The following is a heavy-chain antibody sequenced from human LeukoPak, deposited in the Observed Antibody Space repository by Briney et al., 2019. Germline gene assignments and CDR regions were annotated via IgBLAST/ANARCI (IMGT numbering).Heavy chain of an antibody. J-gene: IGHJ4*02. CDR2: ISWNSGSI. CDR3: AKGVSRASVTPTGGY. D-gene: IGHD4-17*01. V-gene: IGHV3-9*01. CDR1: GFTFDDYA. Sequence: PGRSLRLSCAASGFTFDDYAMHWVRHAPGKGLEWVSGISWNSGSIGYADSVKGRFTISRDNAKNSLYLQMNSLRAEDTAVYYCAKGVSRASVTPTGGYWGQGTLVTVSS.